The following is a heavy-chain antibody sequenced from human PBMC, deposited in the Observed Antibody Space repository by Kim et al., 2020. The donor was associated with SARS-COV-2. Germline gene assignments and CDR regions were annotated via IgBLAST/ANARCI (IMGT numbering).Heavy chain of an antibody. CDR2: IKQDGSEK. CDR3: AREDRLITMVRGVKAAFDI. J-gene: IGHJ3*02. V-gene: IGHV3-7*03. Sequence: GGSLRLSCAASGFTFSSYWMSWVRQAPGKGLEWVANIKQDGSEKYYVDSVKGRFTISRDNAKNSLYLQMNSLRAEDTAVYYCAREDRLITMVRGVKAAFDIWGQGTMVTVSS. D-gene: IGHD3-10*01. CDR1: GFTFSSYW.